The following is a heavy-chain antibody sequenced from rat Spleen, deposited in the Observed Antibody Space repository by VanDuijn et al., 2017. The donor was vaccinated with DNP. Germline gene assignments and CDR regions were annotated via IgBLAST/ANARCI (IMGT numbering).Heavy chain of an antibody. CDR1: GFTFNYYW. CDR2: ITSGTGTT. CDR3: ATYYGFNSYFFDY. V-gene: IGHV5S23*01. D-gene: IGHD1-9*01. J-gene: IGHJ2*01. Sequence: EVQLVESGGGLVQPGRSLKLSCTASGFTFNYYWMAWIRQVPGKGLEWIASITSGTGTTSYADAVKGRFTISRDNANGNLYLQMDNLRSEDTATYFCATYYGFNSYFFDYWGQGVMVTVSS.